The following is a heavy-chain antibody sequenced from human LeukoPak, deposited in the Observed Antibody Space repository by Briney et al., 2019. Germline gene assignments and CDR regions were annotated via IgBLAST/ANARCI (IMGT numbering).Heavy chain of an antibody. CDR1: GFTFSSYA. J-gene: IGHJ6*03. CDR3: ARDPGPNWNYYYYYYMDV. CDR2: ISYDGSNK. Sequence: HPGRSLRLSCAASGFTFSSYAMHWVRQAPGKGLEWVAVISYDGSNKYYADPVKGRFTISRDNSKNTLYLQMNSLRAEDTAVYYCARDPGPNWNYYYYYYMDVWGKGTTVTVSS. V-gene: IGHV3-30*04. D-gene: IGHD1-1*01.